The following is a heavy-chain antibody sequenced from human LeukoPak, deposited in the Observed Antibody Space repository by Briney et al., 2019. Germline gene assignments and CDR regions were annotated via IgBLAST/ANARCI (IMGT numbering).Heavy chain of an antibody. V-gene: IGHV1-69*05. D-gene: IGHD3-22*01. CDR1: GGTFSSYA. Sequence: SVKVSCKASGGTFSSYAISWVRQAPGQGLEWMGGIIPIFGTANYAQKFQGRVTITTDESTSTAYMELSSLRSEDTAVYYCARAHYASSNIKVPFDVWGKGTTVTVSS. CDR3: ARAHYASSNIKVPFDV. CDR2: IIPIFGTA. J-gene: IGHJ6*04.